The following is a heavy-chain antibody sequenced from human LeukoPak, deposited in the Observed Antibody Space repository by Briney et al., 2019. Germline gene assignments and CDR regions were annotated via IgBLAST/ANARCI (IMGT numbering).Heavy chain of an antibody. D-gene: IGHD2-21*02. CDR2: ISSSSNTI. CDR3: ARAVTVVTRGGLVFDY. J-gene: IGHJ4*02. V-gene: IGHV3-48*02. Sequence: GGYLRLSCAASGFTFSSYSMNWVRQAPGKGLEWVSYISSSSNTIYYADSVKGRFTISRDNAKNSLFLQMNSLRDEDTSVYYCARAVTVVTRGGLVFDYWGQGTLVTVSS. CDR1: GFTFSSYS.